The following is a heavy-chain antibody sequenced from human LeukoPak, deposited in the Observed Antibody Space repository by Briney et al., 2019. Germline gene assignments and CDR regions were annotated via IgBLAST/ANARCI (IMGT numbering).Heavy chain of an antibody. Sequence: TETLSLTCTVSGTSINNYYWSWFRQPAGKGLEWIGRIYFSGSTNYNPSLKSRITMSLDTSKNQFSLNLRFVTAADTAVYFCAREMAVAGPYTFDIWGQGTAVTVSS. J-gene: IGHJ3*02. CDR1: GTSINNYY. V-gene: IGHV4-4*07. CDR3: AREMAVAGPYTFDI. CDR2: IYFSGST. D-gene: IGHD2-2*02.